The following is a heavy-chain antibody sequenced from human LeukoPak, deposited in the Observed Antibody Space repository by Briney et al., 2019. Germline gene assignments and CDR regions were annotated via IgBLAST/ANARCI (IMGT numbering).Heavy chain of an antibody. CDR2: ISSSSSTI. V-gene: IGHV3-48*01. Sequence: GGSLRLSCAASGFTFSSYSMNWVRQAPGKGLEWVSYISSSSSTIYYADSVKGRFTISRDNAKNSLYLQMNSLRAEDTAVYYCARDQVTGRRAHYGGNSGVGYWGQGTLVTVSS. CDR1: GFTFSSYS. D-gene: IGHD4-23*01. CDR3: ARDQVTGRRAHYGGNSGVGY. J-gene: IGHJ4*02.